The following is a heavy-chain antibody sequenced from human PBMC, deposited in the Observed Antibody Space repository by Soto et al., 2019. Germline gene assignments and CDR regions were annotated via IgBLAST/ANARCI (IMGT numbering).Heavy chain of an antibody. Sequence: SETLSLTCTVSGGSISSSVYYWAWIRQPPGKGLEWIGSIYSSGSTYYNPSLRSRVTISVDTSKNQFSLKLSSVTAADTAVYYCATPVSSGYQGLEVWGQGTMVTVSS. V-gene: IGHV4-39*01. CDR1: GGSISSSVYY. J-gene: IGHJ3*01. CDR3: ATPVSSGYQGLEV. D-gene: IGHD3-22*01. CDR2: IYSSGST.